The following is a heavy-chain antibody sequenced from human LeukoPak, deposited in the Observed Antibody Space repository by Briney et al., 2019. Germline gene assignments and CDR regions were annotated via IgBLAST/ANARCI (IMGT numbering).Heavy chain of an antibody. D-gene: IGHD6-13*01. V-gene: IGHV4-39*01. CDR1: GGSISSSSYY. Sequence: SETLSLTCTVSGGSISSSSYYWGWIRQPPGKGLEWIGSIYYSGSTYYNRSLKSRVTISVDTSKNQFSLKLSSVTAADTAVYYSARLLPAAAGTCWFDPWGQGTLVTVSS. J-gene: IGHJ5*02. CDR2: IYYSGST. CDR3: ARLLPAAAGTCWFDP.